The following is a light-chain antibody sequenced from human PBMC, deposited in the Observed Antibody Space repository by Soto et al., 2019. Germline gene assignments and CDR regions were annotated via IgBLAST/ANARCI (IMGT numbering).Light chain of an antibody. CDR2: EVS. J-gene: IGLJ3*02. CDR1: SSDVGAYNY. Sequence: QSALTQPPSASVSPGQSVTISCTGTSSDVGAYNYVSWYQQYPGKAPKLMIYEVSKRPSGVPDRFSGSKSGKTASLPVSGVQAEDEADYYCSSYAGSNIWVFGGGTKLTVL. CDR3: SSYAGSNIWV. V-gene: IGLV2-8*01.